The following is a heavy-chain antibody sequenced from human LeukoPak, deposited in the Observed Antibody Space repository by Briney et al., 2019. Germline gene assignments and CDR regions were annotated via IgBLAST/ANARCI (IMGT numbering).Heavy chain of an antibody. J-gene: IGHJ4*02. V-gene: IGHV3-53*01. CDR2: IYSDDSI. CDR3: ARSMSDNQSA. Sequence: GGSLRLSCAASGFTVSNNYMTWVRQAPGQGLEWVSVIYSDDSIHYTDSVKGRFTISRDNSRNTVYLQMDSLRAEDTAVYYCARSMSDNQSAGGKGTLVTVSS. CDR1: GFTVSNNY. D-gene: IGHD1-14*01.